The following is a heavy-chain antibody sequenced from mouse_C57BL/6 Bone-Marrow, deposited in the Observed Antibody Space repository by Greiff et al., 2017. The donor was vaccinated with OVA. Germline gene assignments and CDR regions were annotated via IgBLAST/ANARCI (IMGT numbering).Heavy chain of an antibody. D-gene: IGHD1-3*01. Sequence: EVKLMESGGDLVKPGGSLKLSCAASGFTFSSYGMSWVRQTPDKRLEWVATISSGGSYTYYPDSVKGLFTISRDNAKNTLYLQMSSLKSEDTAMYYCARHPQLAMDYWGQGTSVTVSS. V-gene: IGHV5-6*01. J-gene: IGHJ4*01. CDR3: ARHPQLAMDY. CDR1: GFTFSSYG. CDR2: ISSGGSYT.